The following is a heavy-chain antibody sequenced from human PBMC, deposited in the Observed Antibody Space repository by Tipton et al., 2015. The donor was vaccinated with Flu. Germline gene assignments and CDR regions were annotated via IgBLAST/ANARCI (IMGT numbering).Heavy chain of an antibody. CDR1: GGSTSSFS. V-gene: IGHV4-59*01. D-gene: IGHD2-8*01. Sequence: TLSLTCSVSGGSTSSFSWHWIRQPPGKGLEWIGFVYYSGSTTYNPSLKSRVTISVDTSKNQLSLNLRSVTAADTALYYCAREMDHYYGMDVWGQGTTVTVSS. CDR2: VYYSGST. CDR3: AREMDHYYGMDV. J-gene: IGHJ6*02.